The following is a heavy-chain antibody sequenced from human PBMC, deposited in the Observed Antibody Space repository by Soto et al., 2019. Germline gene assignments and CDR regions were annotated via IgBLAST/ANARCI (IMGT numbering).Heavy chain of an antibody. CDR1: GFSVGSSY. CDR2: IYVDGTT. CDR3: IKGKVGTDPNWLDL. D-gene: IGHD2-21*02. Sequence: EVQLVESGGGLVQPGGSLRLSCAASGFSVGSSYLYWVRQAPGRGLQWVSSIYVDGTTYYTDSVKGRFSISRDSSKNTLYLQMNSLGAEDTALYYCIKGKVGTDPNWLDLWGQGSLVTVSS. V-gene: IGHV3-66*01. J-gene: IGHJ5*02.